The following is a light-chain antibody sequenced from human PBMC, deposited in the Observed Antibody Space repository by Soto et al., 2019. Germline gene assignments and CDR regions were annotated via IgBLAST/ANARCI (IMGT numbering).Light chain of an antibody. CDR2: GAS. Sequence: IVLTQSQATRCAFPGDRVTLSCRASQSVSSRYLAWYQQKPGQAPRLLMYGASSRATGIPDRFSGSGSGTDFTLTISRLETEDFAVYYCQQYGSSPTTFAQGTRLEIK. CDR3: QQYGSSPTT. CDR1: QSVSSRY. J-gene: IGKJ5*01. V-gene: IGKV3-20*01.